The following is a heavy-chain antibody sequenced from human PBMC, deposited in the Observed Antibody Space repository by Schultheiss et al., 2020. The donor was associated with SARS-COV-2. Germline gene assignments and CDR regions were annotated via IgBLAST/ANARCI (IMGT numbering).Heavy chain of an antibody. D-gene: IGHD3-22*01. J-gene: IGHJ3*02. Sequence: SQTLSLTCTVSGYSISSGYYWGWIRQPPGKGLEWIGSIYTSGSTNYNPSLKSRVTISVDTSKNQFSLKLSSVTAADTAVYYCAVDSSGYLDAFDIWGQGTMVTVSS. CDR3: AVDSSGYLDAFDI. CDR1: GYSISSGYY. V-gene: IGHV4-38-2*02. CDR2: IYTSGST.